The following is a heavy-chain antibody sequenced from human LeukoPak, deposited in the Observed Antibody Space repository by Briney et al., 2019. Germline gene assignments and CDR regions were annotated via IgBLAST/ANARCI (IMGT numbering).Heavy chain of an antibody. CDR1: GGSIGSYD. J-gene: IGHJ4*02. Sequence: SETLSLTCTVSGGSIGSYDWNWIRQPPGKGLEWSGYIYYSGSTNYNPSLKRRVTISVDTSKNQFSLKLSSVTAADTAVYFCASQLRGEAVAGHLQPFDYWGQGTLVTVSS. CDR3: ASQLRGEAVAGHLQPFDY. D-gene: IGHD6-19*01. V-gene: IGHV4-59*08. CDR2: IYYSGST.